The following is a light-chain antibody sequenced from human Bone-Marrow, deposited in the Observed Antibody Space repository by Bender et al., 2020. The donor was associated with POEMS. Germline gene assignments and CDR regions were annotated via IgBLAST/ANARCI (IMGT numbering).Light chain of an antibody. Sequence: SYELTQPSAVSVSPGQTARITCSGDVLPKQYAYWYQQKPGQAPVLVIYKDSERPSGIPERFSGSSSGTTVTLTISGVQAEDEADYYCQSADSSGTYVVFGGGTKLTVL. CDR1: VLPKQY. V-gene: IGLV3-25*03. J-gene: IGLJ2*01. CDR2: KDS. CDR3: QSADSSGTYVV.